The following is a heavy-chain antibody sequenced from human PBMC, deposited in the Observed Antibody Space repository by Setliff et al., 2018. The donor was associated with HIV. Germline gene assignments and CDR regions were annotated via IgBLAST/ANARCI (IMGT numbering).Heavy chain of an antibody. CDR1: GFTFSSNA. J-gene: IGHJ4*02. CDR3: ARDRFRGGVGTGLAEY. D-gene: IGHD3-16*01. Sequence: QAGGSLRLSCEASGFTFSSNAMSWVRQAPGKGLEWVSSLSDSGDRTYYVDSVKGRFTISRDNSKNTLYLQMNGLSAEDTAVYYCARDRFRGGVGTGLAEYWGQGTVVTVSS. CDR2: LSDSGDRT. V-gene: IGHV3-23*01.